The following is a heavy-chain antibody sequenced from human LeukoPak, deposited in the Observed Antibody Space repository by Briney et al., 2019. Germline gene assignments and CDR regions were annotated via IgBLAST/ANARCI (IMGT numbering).Heavy chain of an antibody. V-gene: IGHV4-59*01. CDR3: ARETYYYGSGSYYNEFAFGI. CDR2: IYYSGST. Sequence: SETMSLTCTVSGGSISSYYWSWIRQPPGKGLEWIGYIYYSGSTNYNPSLKSRVTISVDTSKNQFSLKLSSVTAADTAVYYCARETYYYGSGSYYNEFAFGIWGQGTMVTVSS. CDR1: GGSISSYY. J-gene: IGHJ3*02. D-gene: IGHD3-10*01.